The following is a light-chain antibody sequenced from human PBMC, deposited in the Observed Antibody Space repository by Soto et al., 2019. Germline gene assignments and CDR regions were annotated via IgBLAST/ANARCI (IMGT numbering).Light chain of an antibody. CDR3: QQYGSSGT. CDR1: QSVSNNY. J-gene: IGKJ1*01. CDR2: GAS. Sequence: EIVFRQSPGTLSLTTGERATLSCRASQSVSNNYLAWYQQKPGQAPRLLIYGASNRATGIPDRFSGSGSGTDFTLTICRLEAEDFTVYYCQQYGSSGTFGQGTKVDIK. V-gene: IGKV3-20*01.